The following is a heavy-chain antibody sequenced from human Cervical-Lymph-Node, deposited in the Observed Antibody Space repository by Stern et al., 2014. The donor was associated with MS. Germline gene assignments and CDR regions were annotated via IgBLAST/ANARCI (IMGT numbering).Heavy chain of an antibody. D-gene: IGHD1-7*01. CDR3: ARAVRELGT. CDR2: IKTDGSEK. CDR1: GFTFSNYW. Sequence: EVQLVESGGGLVQPGESLRLSCAVSGFTFSNYWMTWVRQAPGKGLEWVASIKTDGSEKSYGASVKGRFTISRDNAKNSLYLQMNSLRAEDTAVYYCARAVRELGTGGQGTLGTGAS. J-gene: IGHJ4*02. V-gene: IGHV3-7*01.